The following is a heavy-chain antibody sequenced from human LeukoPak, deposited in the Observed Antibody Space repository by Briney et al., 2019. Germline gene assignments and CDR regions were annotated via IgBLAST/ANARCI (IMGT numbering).Heavy chain of an antibody. J-gene: IGHJ4*02. CDR2: IYYSGTT. V-gene: IGHV4-31*11. D-gene: IGHD3-3*01. CDR3: ARDFWSGYGYFDY. CDR1: GVSFTGAGFY. Sequence: SETLSLTCAVSGVSFTGAGFYWTWIRQHPGKGLEWIGYIYYSGTTYYNPSLESRVTISVDTSQNQFSLKLSPVTAADTGVYYCARDFWSGYGYFDYWGQGALVTVSS.